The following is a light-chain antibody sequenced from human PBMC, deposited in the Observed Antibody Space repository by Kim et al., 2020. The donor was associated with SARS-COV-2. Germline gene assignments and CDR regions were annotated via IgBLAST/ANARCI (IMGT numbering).Light chain of an antibody. Sequence: SATTGDIVTITCRASQGISSYLAWYQQKPGKAPKLLIYAASTLQSGVPSRFSGSGSGTDFTLTISCLQSEDFATYYCQQYYSYPHTFGQGTKLEI. V-gene: IGKV1-8*01. CDR2: AAS. J-gene: IGKJ2*01. CDR3: QQYYSYPHT. CDR1: QGISSY.